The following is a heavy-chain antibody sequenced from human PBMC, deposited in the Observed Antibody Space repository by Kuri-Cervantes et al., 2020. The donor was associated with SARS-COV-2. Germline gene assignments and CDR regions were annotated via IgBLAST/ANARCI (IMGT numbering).Heavy chain of an antibody. CDR3: AGEAPEHSRSWFDP. V-gene: IGHV3-30*03. Sequence: TLSLTCTVSGFTFSSYSMNWVRQAPGKGLEWLAFISYSETTLYADSVKGRFTTSRDNSNNRLFLEMNNLGPQDTAGYFCAGEAPEHSRSWFDPWGQGTLVTVSS. CDR2: ISYSETTL. D-gene: IGHD1-14*01. CDR1: GFTFSSYS. J-gene: IGHJ5*02.